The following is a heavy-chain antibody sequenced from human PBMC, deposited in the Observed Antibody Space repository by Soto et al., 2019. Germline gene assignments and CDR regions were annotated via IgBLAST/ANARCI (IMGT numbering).Heavy chain of an antibody. CDR3: ATYDPQPRLTTRLLGECLRGGARGNDAGDI. Sequence: ASVKVSCKASGAPFSSYAISWVRQAPGQGLEWRGGIIPIFGTATYAQKFQGRVTINADESTSTAYKELRGRRTEDTDVYYCATYDPQPRLTTRLLGECLRGGARGNDAGDIWGQGTMVTVSS. V-gene: IGHV1-69*13. J-gene: IGHJ3*02. CDR2: IIPIFGTA. CDR1: GAPFSSYA. D-gene: IGHD3-22*01.